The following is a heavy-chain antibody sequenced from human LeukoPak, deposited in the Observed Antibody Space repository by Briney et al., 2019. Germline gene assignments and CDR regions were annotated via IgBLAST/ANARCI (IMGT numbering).Heavy chain of an antibody. V-gene: IGHV3-7*01. CDR2: IKEDGSEK. CDR1: GFTFSSYW. CDR3: ARALWGNWNDLMDY. J-gene: IGHJ4*02. Sequence: GGSLRLSCAASGFTFSSYWMSWVRQAPGKGLEWVANIKEDGSEKYYVDSVKGRFTISRDNAKNSLYLQMNSLRAEDTAVYYCARALWGNWNDLMDYWGQGTQVTVSS. D-gene: IGHD1-1*01.